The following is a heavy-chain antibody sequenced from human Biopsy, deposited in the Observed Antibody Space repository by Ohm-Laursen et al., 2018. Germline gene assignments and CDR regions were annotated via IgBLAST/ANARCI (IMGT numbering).Heavy chain of an antibody. Sequence: SETLSLTCTVYGDTFSGYYWSWIRQPPGKGLEWIGEINHSGSTNYNPSLKSRVTVSVDTSKNQFSLRLNSVTAADTALYFCARALDYYDPYYYYAMDVWGQGTSVTVSS. CDR3: ARALDYYDPYYYYAMDV. D-gene: IGHD3-16*01. J-gene: IGHJ6*02. V-gene: IGHV4-34*01. CDR1: GDTFSGYY. CDR2: INHSGST.